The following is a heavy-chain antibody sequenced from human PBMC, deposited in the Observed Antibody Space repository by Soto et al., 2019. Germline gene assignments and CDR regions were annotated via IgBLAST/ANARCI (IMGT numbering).Heavy chain of an antibody. D-gene: IGHD1-26*01. CDR2: INHSGST. CDR1: GGSISSGGYS. Sequence: SETLSLTCAVSGGSISSGGYSWSWIRQPPGKGLEWIGYINHSGSTNYNPSLKSRVTISVDTSKNQFSLKLSSVTAADTAVYYCARVIVGATQPDHRTYYYYGMDVWGQGTTVTVSS. J-gene: IGHJ6*02. V-gene: IGHV4-30-2*01. CDR3: ARVIVGATQPDHRTYYYYGMDV.